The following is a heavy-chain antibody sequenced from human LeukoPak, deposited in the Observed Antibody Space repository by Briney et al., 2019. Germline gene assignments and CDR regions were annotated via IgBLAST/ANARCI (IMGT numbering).Heavy chain of an antibody. Sequence: KASETLSLTCTVSGGSISSYYWSWIRQPPGKGLEWIGYIYYSGSTNYNPSLKSRVTISVDTSKNQFSLKLSSVTAADTAVYYCARGRAYYDSSGYMREPHLTLDYWGQGTLVTVSS. CDR3: ARGRAYYDSSGYMREPHLTLDY. D-gene: IGHD3-22*01. CDR2: IYYSGST. V-gene: IGHV4-59*01. J-gene: IGHJ4*02. CDR1: GGSISSYY.